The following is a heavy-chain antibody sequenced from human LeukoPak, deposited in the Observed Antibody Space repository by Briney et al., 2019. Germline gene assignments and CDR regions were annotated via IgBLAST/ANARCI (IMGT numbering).Heavy chain of an antibody. V-gene: IGHV4-30-4*01. Sequence: SQTLSLTCTVSGGSISSGDYYWSWIRQPPGKGLEWIGYIYYSGSTYYNLSLKSRVTISVDTSKNQFSLKLNSVTAADTAVYYCARLQGGRSGYYPFNQWGQSTLLTVSS. CDR1: GGSISSGDYY. CDR3: ARLQGGRSGYYPFNQ. D-gene: IGHD3-22*01. CDR2: IYYSGST. J-gene: IGHJ1*01.